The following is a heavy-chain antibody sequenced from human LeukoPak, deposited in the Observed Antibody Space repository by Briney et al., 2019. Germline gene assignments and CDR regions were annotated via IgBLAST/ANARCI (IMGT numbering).Heavy chain of an antibody. D-gene: IGHD3-10*01. V-gene: IGHV4-4*07. CDR3: VRDLSGSLYFDY. CDR1: GASISPYY. CDR2: LYPSGSS. Sequence: SGTLSLTCTVSGASISPYYWNWIRQPAGKGLEWIGRLYPSGSSDYNPSLKSRVSISVGTSNNQFSLRVTSVTAADTAIYYCVRDLSGSLYFDYWGQGILVTVSA. J-gene: IGHJ4*02.